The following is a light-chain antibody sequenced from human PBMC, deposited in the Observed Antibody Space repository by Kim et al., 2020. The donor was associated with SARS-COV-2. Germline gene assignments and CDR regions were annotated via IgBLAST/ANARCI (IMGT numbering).Light chain of an antibody. CDR1: RSIDGW. J-gene: IGKJ1*01. V-gene: IGKV1-5*03. CDR3: KQYETYWT. CDR2: QAS. Sequence: DIQMTQSPSTLSAFVGDRVTITCRASRSIDGWLAWYQQQPGKAPRLLIYQASKLASGVPSRFSGSGSGTDFSLTVSNLQPDDSAIYYCKQYETYWTFGPGTKVDIK.